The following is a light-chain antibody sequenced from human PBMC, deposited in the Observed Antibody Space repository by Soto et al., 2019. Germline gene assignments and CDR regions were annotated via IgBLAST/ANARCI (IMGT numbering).Light chain of an antibody. CDR2: DVS. Sequence: QSALTQPRSVSGSPGQSVTISCTGGSSDIGVYNYVSWYQQHPGKAPKLLIYDVSKRPSGVPDRFSGSKSGNTASLTISVLQAEDEADYYCCSYAGRYTLDVVFGGGTKVTVL. CDR1: SSDIGVYNY. J-gene: IGLJ2*01. CDR3: CSYAGRYTLDVV. V-gene: IGLV2-11*01.